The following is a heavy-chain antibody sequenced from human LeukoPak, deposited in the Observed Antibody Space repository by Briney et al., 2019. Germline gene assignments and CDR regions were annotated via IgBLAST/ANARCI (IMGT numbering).Heavy chain of an antibody. CDR3: AEVGITMIGGV. J-gene: IGHJ6*04. Sequence: GGTLRLSCAASGFTFTTYGMSWVRQSPGKGLEWFSAISGSGGSTYYADSVKGRFTISRDNSKNTLYLQMNSMRAEDTAVYYCAEVGITMIGGVWGKGTTVTISS. CDR1: GFTFTTYG. V-gene: IGHV3-23*01. D-gene: IGHD3-10*02. CDR2: ISGSGGST.